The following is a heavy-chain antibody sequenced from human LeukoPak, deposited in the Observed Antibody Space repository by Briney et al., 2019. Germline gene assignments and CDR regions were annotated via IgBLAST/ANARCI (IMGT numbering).Heavy chain of an antibody. CDR3: ARWYYDSSGYYYFDY. J-gene: IGHJ4*02. Sequence: PGGSLRLSCAASGFTFSSYAMHWVRQAPGKGLEWVAVISYDGSNKYYADSVKGRFTISRDNSKNTLYLQMNSLRAEDTAVYYCARWYYDSSGYYYFDYWGQGTLVTVSS. D-gene: IGHD3-22*01. V-gene: IGHV3-30-3*01. CDR1: GFTFSSYA. CDR2: ISYDGSNK.